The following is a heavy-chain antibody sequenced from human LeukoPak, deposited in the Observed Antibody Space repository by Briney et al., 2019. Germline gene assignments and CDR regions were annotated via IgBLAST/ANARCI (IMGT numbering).Heavy chain of an antibody. J-gene: IGHJ4*02. CDR1: GGSNSSGSCY. CDR2: IYTSGST. CDR3: ARDSSGYYYLFEY. D-gene: IGHD3-22*01. Sequence: SQTLSLTYTVSGGSNSSGSCYWSWIRQPAGKGLEWVGRIYTSGSTNYNPSLKSPVTISVDTSKNQFSLKLSSVTAADTAVYYCARDSSGYYYLFEYWGQGTLVTVSS. V-gene: IGHV4-61*02.